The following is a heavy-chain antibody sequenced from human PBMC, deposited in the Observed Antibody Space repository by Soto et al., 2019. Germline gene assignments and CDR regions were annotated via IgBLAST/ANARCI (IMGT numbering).Heavy chain of an antibody. CDR3: ARALGYSGYAGMDV. D-gene: IGHD5-12*01. CDR2: ISPDNGNT. J-gene: IGHJ6*02. CDR1: GYTFTIYG. Sequence: ASVKVSCKASGYTFTIYGINWVRQAPGQGLEWMGWISPDNGNTNYAQKLQGRVTMTTDTSTSTAYMELRSLRSDDTAAYYCARALGYSGYAGMDVWGQGTTVTAP. V-gene: IGHV1-18*01.